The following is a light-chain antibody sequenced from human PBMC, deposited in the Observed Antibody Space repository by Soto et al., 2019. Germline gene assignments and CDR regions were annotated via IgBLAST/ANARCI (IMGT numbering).Light chain of an antibody. CDR2: GDS. Sequence: QSVLTQPPSVSGAPGQRVTISCTGSSSNIGAGYNVHWYQQVPGTAPKLLIYGDSNRPSGVPDRFSGSKSGTSASLAITGLQAEDEADYYCQSYDSSLSGWLFGGGTRSPS. J-gene: IGLJ3*02. CDR1: SSNIGAGYN. CDR3: QSYDSSLSGWL. V-gene: IGLV1-40*01.